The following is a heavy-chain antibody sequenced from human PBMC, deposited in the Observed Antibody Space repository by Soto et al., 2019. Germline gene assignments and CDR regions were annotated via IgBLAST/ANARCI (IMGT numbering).Heavy chain of an antibody. CDR2: IYTSGST. CDR3: ARGMAGRFRSNPYYYYGMDV. D-gene: IGHD4-4*01. V-gene: IGHV4-4*07. J-gene: IGHJ6*02. Sequence: SETLSLTCTVSGGSISSYYWSWIRQPAGKGLEWIGRIYTSGSTNYNPSLKSRVTMSVDTSKNQFSLKLSSVAAADTAVYYCARGMAGRFRSNPYYYYGMDVWGQGTTVTVSS. CDR1: GGSISSYY.